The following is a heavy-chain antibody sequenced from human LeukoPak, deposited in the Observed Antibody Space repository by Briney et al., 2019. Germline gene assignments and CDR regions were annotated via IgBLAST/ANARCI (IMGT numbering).Heavy chain of an antibody. CDR3: AKDPKYYDSSEDYFDY. CDR2: IRYDGSNK. J-gene: IGHJ4*02. Sequence: GGSLRLSCAASGFTFSNSGMHWVRQSPDKGLGWVAFIRYDGSNKYYADSVKGRFTISRDNSKNTLYLQMNSLRAEDTAVYYCAKDPKYYDSSEDYFDYWGQGTLVTVSS. D-gene: IGHD3-22*01. CDR1: GFTFSNSG. V-gene: IGHV3-30*02.